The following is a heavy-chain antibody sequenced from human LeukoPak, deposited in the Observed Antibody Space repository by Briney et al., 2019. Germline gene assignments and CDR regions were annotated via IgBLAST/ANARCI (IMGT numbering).Heavy chain of an antibody. V-gene: IGHV4-59*01. Sequence: SETLSLTCTVSGGSISSYYWNWIRQPPGKGLEWIGYIYYSGSTNYNPSLKSRVTISVDTSKNQFSLKLSSVTAADTAVYYCASGGIAAADRFDYWGQGTLVTVSS. CDR3: ASGGIAAADRFDY. CDR2: IYYSGST. D-gene: IGHD6-13*01. J-gene: IGHJ4*02. CDR1: GGSISSYY.